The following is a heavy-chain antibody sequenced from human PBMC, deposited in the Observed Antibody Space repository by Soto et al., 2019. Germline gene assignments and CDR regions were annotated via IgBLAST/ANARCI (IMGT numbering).Heavy chain of an antibody. J-gene: IGHJ4*02. CDR2: ISGSGGST. Sequence: PGGSLRLSCAASGFTFSSYAMSWVRQAPEKGLEWVSAISGSGGSTYYADSVKGRFTISRDNSKNTLYLQMNSLRAEDTAVYYCAKGGSSWKREYYFDYWGQGTLVTAPQ. D-gene: IGHD6-13*01. CDR1: GFTFSSYA. CDR3: AKGGSSWKREYYFDY. V-gene: IGHV3-23*01.